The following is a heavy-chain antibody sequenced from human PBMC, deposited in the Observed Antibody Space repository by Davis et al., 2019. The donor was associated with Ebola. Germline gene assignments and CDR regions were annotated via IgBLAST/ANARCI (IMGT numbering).Heavy chain of an antibody. Sequence: HTGGSLRLSCAASGFTFSSLGMNWVRQAPGKGLVWVSRINSDGSSTYYADSVKGRFTISRDNSKNTLYLQMNSLRAEDTAVYYCAKGASLILEWYDGMDVWGQGTTVTVSS. J-gene: IGHJ6*02. CDR2: INSDGSST. D-gene: IGHD2-15*01. CDR3: AKGASLILEWYDGMDV. CDR1: GFTFSSLG. V-gene: IGHV3-74*01.